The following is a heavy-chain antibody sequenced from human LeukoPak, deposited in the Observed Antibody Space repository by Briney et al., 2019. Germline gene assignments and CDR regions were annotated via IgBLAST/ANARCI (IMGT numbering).Heavy chain of an antibody. Sequence: ASVKVSCKASGYTFTSYYMHWVRQAPGQGLEWMGIINPSGGSTSYAQKFQGRVTMTRDTSTSTAYMELRSLRSDDTAVYYCARAPDFWSGTDYWGQGTLVTVSS. CDR3: ARAPDFWSGTDY. D-gene: IGHD3-3*01. CDR1: GYTFTSYY. J-gene: IGHJ4*02. CDR2: INPSGGST. V-gene: IGHV1-46*01.